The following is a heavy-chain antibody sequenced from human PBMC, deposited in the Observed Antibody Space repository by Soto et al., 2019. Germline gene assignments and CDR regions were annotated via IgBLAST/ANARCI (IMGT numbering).Heavy chain of an antibody. J-gene: IGHJ4*02. CDR1: GYTFTTFW. CDR2: VYPGDSDT. V-gene: IGHV5-51*01. CDR3: ARRVFTGNYYVLDY. D-gene: IGHD1-1*01. Sequence: GESLKISCKGLGYTFTTFWIGWVRQMPGKGPEWMGIVYPGDSDTRYSPSFQGHVTISVDTSISTAYLQWSSLESSDTAMYYCARRVFTGNYYVLDYWGQGTLVTVSS.